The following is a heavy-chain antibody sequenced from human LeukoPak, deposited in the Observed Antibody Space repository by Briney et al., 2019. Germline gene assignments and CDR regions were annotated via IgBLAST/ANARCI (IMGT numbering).Heavy chain of an antibody. CDR3: ARDYCSGLSCYATLFDY. V-gene: IGHV3-21*01. J-gene: IGHJ4*02. CDR2: ITRSSHYL. CDR1: GFTFSTYS. Sequence: GGSLRLSCAASGFTFSTYSMHWVRQSPGKGLEWVSSITRSSHYLYYADSVKGRFTISRDDAKNSLYLQLDSLRAEGTAVYYCARDYCSGLSCYATLFDYWGQGTLVTVSS. D-gene: IGHD2-15*01.